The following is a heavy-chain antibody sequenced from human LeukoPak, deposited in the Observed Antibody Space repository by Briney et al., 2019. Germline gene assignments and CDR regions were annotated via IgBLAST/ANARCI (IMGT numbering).Heavy chain of an antibody. CDR2: IYTSGST. V-gene: IGHV4-4*07. CDR3: AREAMVRGVKGGGFDP. D-gene: IGHD3-10*01. CDR1: GGSISSYY. J-gene: IGHJ5*02. Sequence: SETLSLTCTVSGGSISSYYWSWIRQPAGKGLEWIGRIYTSGSTNYNPSLKSRVTMSVDTSKNQFSLKLSSVTAADTAVYYCAREAMVRGVKGGGFDPWGQGTLVTVSS.